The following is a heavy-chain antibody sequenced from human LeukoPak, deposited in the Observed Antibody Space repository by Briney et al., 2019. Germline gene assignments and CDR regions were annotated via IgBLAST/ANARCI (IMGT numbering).Heavy chain of an antibody. V-gene: IGHV3-23*01. CDR3: AKDDYDFWSGYLY. CDR1: GFTFSSYT. CDR2: ISGSGGST. J-gene: IGHJ4*02. Sequence: PGGSLRLSCAASGFTFSSYTMSWVRQAPGKGLEWVSAISGSGGSTYYADSVKGRFTISRDNSKNTLYLQMNSLRAEDTAVYYCAKDDYDFWSGYLYWGQGTLVTVSS. D-gene: IGHD3-3*01.